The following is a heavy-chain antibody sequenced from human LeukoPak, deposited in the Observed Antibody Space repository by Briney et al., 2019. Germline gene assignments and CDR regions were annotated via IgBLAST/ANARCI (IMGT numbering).Heavy chain of an antibody. CDR2: INHSGST. CDR3: ARDGTPNYSSGWVYMDV. Sequence: SETLSLTCAVYGGSFSGYYWSWIRQPPGKGLEWIGEINHSGSTNYNPSLKSRVTISVDTSKNQFSLKLSSVTAADTAVYYCARDGTPNYSSGWVYMDVWGEGTTVTISS. V-gene: IGHV4-34*01. J-gene: IGHJ6*03. D-gene: IGHD6-25*01. CDR1: GGSFSGYY.